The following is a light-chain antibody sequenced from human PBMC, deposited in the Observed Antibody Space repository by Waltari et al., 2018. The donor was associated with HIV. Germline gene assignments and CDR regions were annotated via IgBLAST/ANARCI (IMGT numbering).Light chain of an antibody. V-gene: IGKV1-39*01. CDR1: QAISTY. Sequence: DIQMTQSPSSLSASLGDSVVITCRASQAISTYWNWYQQKPGKAPVLLVYSAYKLQPGAPSRFRGAGSGKDFSLSISGLQTEDFATYFCQQSYGFPFNFGPGT. CDR3: QQSYGFPFN. J-gene: IGKJ3*01. CDR2: SAY.